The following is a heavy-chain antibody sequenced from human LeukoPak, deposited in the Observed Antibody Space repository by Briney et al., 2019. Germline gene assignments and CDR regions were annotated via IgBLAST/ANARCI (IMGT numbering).Heavy chain of an antibody. CDR3: ARDHDPDYGDYPNYYYYYMDV. J-gene: IGHJ6*03. CDR1: GGSISSSNYY. D-gene: IGHD4-17*01. CDR2: IYTSEST. V-gene: IGHV4-61*02. Sequence: SETLSLTCSVSGGSISSSNYYWSWIRQPAGKGLEWIGRIYTSESTNYNPSLKSRVTISVDTSRNQFSLKLSSVTAADTAVYYCARDHDPDYGDYPNYYYYYMDVWGKGTTVTVSS.